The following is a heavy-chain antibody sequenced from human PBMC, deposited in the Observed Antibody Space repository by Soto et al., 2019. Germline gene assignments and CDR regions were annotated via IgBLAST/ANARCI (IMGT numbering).Heavy chain of an antibody. D-gene: IGHD3-22*01. CDR1: GFSLSTSGVG. V-gene: IGHV2-5*02. CDR3: ARWYYYDSSGSWFDP. Sequence: QITLKESGPTLVKPTQTLTLTCTFSGFSLSTSGVGVGWIRQPPGKALEWLALIYWDDDKRYSPSLKSRLTITKDTSKNQVVLTMTNMDPVDTATYYCARWYYYDSSGSWFDPWGQGTLVTVSS. J-gene: IGHJ5*02. CDR2: IYWDDDK.